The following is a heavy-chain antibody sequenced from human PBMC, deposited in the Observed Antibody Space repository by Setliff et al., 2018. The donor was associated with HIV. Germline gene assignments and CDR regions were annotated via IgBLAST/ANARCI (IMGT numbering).Heavy chain of an antibody. J-gene: IGHJ1*01. CDR2: FDPEDGET. Sequence: ASVKVSCKVSGYILTELSRHWVRQAPGKGLEWLGGFDPEDGETISAQKFQGRVTMTEDTSTDTAYMELRSLRSEDTAVYYCSTSPRGLGVAATGRRYLHHWGQGTLVTVSS. CDR1: GYILTELS. V-gene: IGHV1-24*01. D-gene: IGHD6-19*01. CDR3: STSPRGLGVAATGRRYLHH.